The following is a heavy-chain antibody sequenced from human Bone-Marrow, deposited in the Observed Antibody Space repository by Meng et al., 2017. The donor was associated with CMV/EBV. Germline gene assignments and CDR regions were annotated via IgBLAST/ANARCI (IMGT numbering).Heavy chain of an antibody. CDR2: INPNSGGT. CDR3: ARDWFGDGSGSPPLYYFDY. V-gene: IGHV1-46*01. D-gene: IGHD3-10*01. J-gene: IGHJ4*02. Sequence: ASVKVSCKASGNTFTTHYVHWVRQAPGQGLEWMGWINPNSGGTSYAQKFQGRVTMTRDTSTSTVYMELSSLRSEDTAVYYCARDWFGDGSGSPPLYYFDYWGQGTLVTVSS. CDR1: GNTFTTHY.